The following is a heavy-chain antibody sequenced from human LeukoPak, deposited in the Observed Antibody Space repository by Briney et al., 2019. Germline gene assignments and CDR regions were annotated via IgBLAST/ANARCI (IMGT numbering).Heavy chain of an antibody. Sequence: GESLKISCKGSGYSFTSYWIGWLRQMPGKGLEWMGIIYPGDSDTRYSPSFQGQVTISADKSISTAYLQWSSLKASDTAMYYCAAAGPLGYCSSTSCPDDAFDIWGQGTMVTVSS. CDR2: IYPGDSDT. J-gene: IGHJ3*02. D-gene: IGHD2-2*01. V-gene: IGHV5-51*01. CDR1: GYSFTSYW. CDR3: AAAGPLGYCSSTSCPDDAFDI.